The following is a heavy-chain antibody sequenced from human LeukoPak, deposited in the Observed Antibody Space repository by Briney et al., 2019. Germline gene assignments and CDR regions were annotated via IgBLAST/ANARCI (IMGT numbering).Heavy chain of an antibody. V-gene: IGHV3-30-3*01. CDR3: AREDTYYYGTGTYRLFDY. CDR1: GFTFSSYA. Sequence: GGSLRLSCAASGFTFSSYAMHWVRQAPGKGLEWVAVISYDGSNKYYADSVKGRFTISRDNAKNSLFLQMNSLRAEDTAVYYCAREDTYYYGTGTYRLFDYWGQGTLVTVSS. J-gene: IGHJ4*02. CDR2: ISYDGSNK. D-gene: IGHD3-10*01.